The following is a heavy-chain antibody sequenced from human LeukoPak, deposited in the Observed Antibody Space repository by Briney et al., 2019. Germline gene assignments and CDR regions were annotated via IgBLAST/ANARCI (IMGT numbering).Heavy chain of an antibody. D-gene: IGHD3-22*01. V-gene: IGHV1-18*01. Sequence: ASVKVSCKASGYTFTRHGVSWVGQAPGQGFEWMGWISAYNGDTKYAQNFQGRVTITTDTSTTTAYMELRSLRSDDTAVYYCARDPSNTSGNFPYFDYWGQGTLVTVSS. CDR2: ISAYNGDT. CDR3: ARDPSNTSGNFPYFDY. J-gene: IGHJ4*02. CDR1: GYTFTRHG.